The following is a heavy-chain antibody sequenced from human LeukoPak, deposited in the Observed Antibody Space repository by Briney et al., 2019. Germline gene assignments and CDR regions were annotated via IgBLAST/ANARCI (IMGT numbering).Heavy chain of an antibody. Sequence: SETLSLTCAVYGGSFSGYYWSWIRQPPGKGLEWIGEINHSGSTNYNPSLKSRVTISVDTSKNQFSLKLSSVTAEDTAVYYCARGAQWELDMVYMDVWGKGTTVTVSS. CDR1: GGSFSGYY. J-gene: IGHJ6*03. CDR2: INHSGST. CDR3: ARGAQWELDMVYMDV. V-gene: IGHV4-34*01. D-gene: IGHD1-26*01.